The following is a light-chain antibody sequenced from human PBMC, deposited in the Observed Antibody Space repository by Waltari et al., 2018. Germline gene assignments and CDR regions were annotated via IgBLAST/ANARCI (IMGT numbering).Light chain of an antibody. CDR3: SLYMGSGIWV. V-gene: IGLV8-61*01. CDR1: SGPLSTTSY. J-gene: IGLJ3*02. Sequence: QTVVTQEPSLSVSPGGTVKLTCTLSSGPLSTTSYATLYQQTPGQAPRTLVYKGNSRSSGVPDRFSGSILGNKAALTITGAQADDECDYYCSLYMGSGIWVFGGGTKLTVL. CDR2: KGN.